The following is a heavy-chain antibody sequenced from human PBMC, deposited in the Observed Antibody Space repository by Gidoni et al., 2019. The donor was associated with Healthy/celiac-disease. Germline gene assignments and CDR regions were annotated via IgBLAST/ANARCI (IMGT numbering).Heavy chain of an antibody. V-gene: IGHV4-34*01. CDR3: ARVRTPSGYCSGGSCYSVRRGSANWFDP. D-gene: IGHD2-15*01. CDR1: GGSFSGYY. CDR2: INHSGST. J-gene: IGHJ5*02. Sequence: QVQLQQWGAGLLKPSETLSLTCAVYGGSFSGYYWSWIRQPPGKGLEWIGEINHSGSTNYNPSLKSRVTISVDTSKNQFSLKLSSVTAADTAVYYCARVRTPSGYCSGGSCYSVRRGSANWFDPWGQGTLVTVSS.